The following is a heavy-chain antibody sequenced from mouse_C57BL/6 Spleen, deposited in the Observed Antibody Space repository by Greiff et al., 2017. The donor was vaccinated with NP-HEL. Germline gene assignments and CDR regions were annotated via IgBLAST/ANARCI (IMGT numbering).Heavy chain of an antibody. CDR2: IDPSDSYT. Sequence: QVHVKQPGAELVKPGASVKLSCKASGYTFTSYWMQWVKQRPGQGLEWIGEIDPSDSYTNYNQKFKGKATLTVDTSSSTAYMQLSSLTSEDSAVYYCARLSNSAMDYWGQGTSVTVSS. V-gene: IGHV1-50*01. CDR3: ARLSNSAMDY. CDR1: GYTFTSYW. D-gene: IGHD1-3*01. J-gene: IGHJ4*01.